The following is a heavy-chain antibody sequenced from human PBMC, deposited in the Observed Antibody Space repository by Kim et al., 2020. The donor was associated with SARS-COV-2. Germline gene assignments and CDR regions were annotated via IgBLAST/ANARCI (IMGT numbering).Heavy chain of an antibody. Sequence: SVGGRFPISRDNAQDSMYLQMNSLRAEDTAVYFCARDTDFASGSSFDYWGQGTLITVSS. D-gene: IGHD3-10*01. CDR3: ARDTDFASGSSFDY. J-gene: IGHJ4*02. V-gene: IGHV3-11*06.